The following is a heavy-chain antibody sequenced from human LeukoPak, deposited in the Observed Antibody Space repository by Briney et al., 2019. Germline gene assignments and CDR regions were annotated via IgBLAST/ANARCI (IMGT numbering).Heavy chain of an antibody. D-gene: IGHD2-2*01. V-gene: IGHV3-23*01. J-gene: IGHJ4*02. Sequence: GGSLRLSCAASGFTFSSYVMSWVRQAPGKGLEWVSAISGSGGSTYYADSVKGRFTISRDNSKNTLYLQMNSLRAEDTAVYYCAKEEVSGVVVPAPTDYWGQGTLVTVSS. CDR2: ISGSGGST. CDR3: AKEEVSGVVVPAPTDY. CDR1: GFTFSSYV.